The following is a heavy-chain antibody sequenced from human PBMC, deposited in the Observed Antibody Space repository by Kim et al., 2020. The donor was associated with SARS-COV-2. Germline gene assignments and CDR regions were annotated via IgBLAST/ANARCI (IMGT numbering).Heavy chain of an antibody. CDR2: IYYSGST. Sequence: SETLSLTCTVSGGSISSSSYYWGWIRQPPGKGLEWIGSIYYSGSTYYNPSLKSRVTISVDTSKNQFSLKLSSVTAADTAVYYCARQNSSWSSMFYYYYYGMDVWGQGTTVTVSS. D-gene: IGHD6-13*01. CDR1: GGSISSSSYY. CDR3: ARQNSSWSSMFYYYYYGMDV. V-gene: IGHV4-39*01. J-gene: IGHJ6*02.